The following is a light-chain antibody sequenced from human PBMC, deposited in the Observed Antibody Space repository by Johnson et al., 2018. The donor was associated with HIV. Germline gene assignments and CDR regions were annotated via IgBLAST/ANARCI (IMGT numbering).Light chain of an antibody. CDR2: DNN. CDR3: GTWDSSLSANV. J-gene: IGLJ1*01. Sequence: QPVLTQPPSVSAAPGQKVTISCSGSSSNIGNNYVSWYQQLPGTAPKLLIYDNNKRPSGIPDRFSGSKSGTSATLGITGLQTGDEADYYFGTWDSSLSANVFVTGTKVTVL. CDR1: SSNIGNNY. V-gene: IGLV1-51*01.